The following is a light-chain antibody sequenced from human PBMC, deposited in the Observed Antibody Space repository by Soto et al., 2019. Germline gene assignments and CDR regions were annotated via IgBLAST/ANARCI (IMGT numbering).Light chain of an antibody. CDR1: SSDLGNHNL. CDR2: EVT. J-gene: IGLJ2*01. Sequence: QSALTQPASVSGSPGQSITISCTGTSSDLGNHNLVSWYQQYPGKAPTLMIYEVTNRPSGVSPRFSGSKSANTASLTISGLQVEDEADYYCSSHTSSASVVFGGGTKLTVL. CDR3: SSHTSSASVV. V-gene: IGLV2-14*02.